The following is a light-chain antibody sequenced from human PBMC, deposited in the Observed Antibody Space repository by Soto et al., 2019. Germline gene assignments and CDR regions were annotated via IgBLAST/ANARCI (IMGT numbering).Light chain of an antibody. J-gene: IGKJ1*01. CDR1: QVFSNS. CDR3: QNYNSDPKT. V-gene: IGKV1-27*01. Sequence: DIQMTQSPSSLSASVGDRVTITCRARQVFSNSLAWYQQKPGKVPKLLIYAASTLQSGVPARFSGSGSGTDFTLTISSLQPEDVVTYYCQNYNSDPKTFGQGTKVEIK. CDR2: AAS.